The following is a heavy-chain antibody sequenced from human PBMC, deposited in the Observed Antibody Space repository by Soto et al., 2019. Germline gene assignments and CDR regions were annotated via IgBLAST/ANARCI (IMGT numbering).Heavy chain of an antibody. D-gene: IGHD3-22*01. CDR1: GFSFSGYN. CDR3: ARFIYFDSSAHGF. Sequence: SLRLSCAASGFSFSGYNMNWVRQAPGKGLEWVSPISGDSSYIYYADSVQGRFTISRDNAKNSVYLQMNTLRAEDTAVYYCARFIYFDSSAHGFCGQRTLVAVSS. CDR2: ISGDSSYI. J-gene: IGHJ4*03. V-gene: IGHV3-21*01.